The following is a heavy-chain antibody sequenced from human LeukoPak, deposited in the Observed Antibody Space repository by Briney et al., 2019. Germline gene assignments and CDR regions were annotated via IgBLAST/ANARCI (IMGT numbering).Heavy chain of an antibody. V-gene: IGHV4-61*02. CDR1: GGSISSGSYY. D-gene: IGHD3-10*01. CDR3: ARGGSWFDP. CDR2: IYTSGST. J-gene: IGHJ5*02. Sequence: PSETLSLTCTVSGGSISSGSYYWSWIRQPAGKGLEWIGRIYTSGSTNYNPSLKSRVTISVDTSKNQFSLKLTSVTAADTAVYYCARGGSWFDPWGQGTLVTVSS.